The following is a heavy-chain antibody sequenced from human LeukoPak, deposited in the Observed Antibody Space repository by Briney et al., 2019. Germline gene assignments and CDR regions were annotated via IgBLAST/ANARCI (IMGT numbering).Heavy chain of an antibody. Sequence: ASVKVSCKASGYTFTSYYMHWVRQAPGQGLEWMGIINPSGGSTSYAQKFQGRVTMTRDMSTSTVYMELSSLRSEDTAVYYCARDIARQLVAFDIWGQGTMVTVSS. CDR2: INPSGGST. V-gene: IGHV1-46*01. CDR3: ARDIARQLVAFDI. CDR1: GYTFTSYY. J-gene: IGHJ3*02. D-gene: IGHD6-13*01.